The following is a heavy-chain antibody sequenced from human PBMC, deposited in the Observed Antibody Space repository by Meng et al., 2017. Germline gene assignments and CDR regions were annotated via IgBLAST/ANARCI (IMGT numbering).Heavy chain of an antibody. Sequence: SLKISCAASGFTFDDYAMHWVRQAPGKGLEWVSGISWNSGSIGYADSVKGRSTISRDNAKNSLYLQMNSLRAEDTALYYCAKSLPGSGSYYLDYWGQGTLVTVSS. V-gene: IGHV3-9*01. J-gene: IGHJ4*02. D-gene: IGHD3-10*02. CDR3: AKSLPGSGSYYLDY. CDR2: ISWNSGSI. CDR1: GFTFDDYA.